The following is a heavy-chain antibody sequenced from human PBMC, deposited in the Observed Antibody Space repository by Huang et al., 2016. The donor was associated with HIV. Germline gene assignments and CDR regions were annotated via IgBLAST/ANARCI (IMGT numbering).Heavy chain of an antibody. CDR2: INQSGRT. D-gene: IGHD3-10*01. Sequence: QVQLQQWGAGLLKPSETLSLTCAVYGGSFSGYHWSWIRQPPGKGLEWIGEINQSGRTNYNPSRKSRVTSSVDTSKKQFSLKLSYVTAADTALYYCARKQTYYYGSGKLYNWFDPWGQGTLVTVSS. CDR3: ARKQTYYYGSGKLYNWFDP. V-gene: IGHV4-34*01. CDR1: GGSFSGYH. J-gene: IGHJ5*02.